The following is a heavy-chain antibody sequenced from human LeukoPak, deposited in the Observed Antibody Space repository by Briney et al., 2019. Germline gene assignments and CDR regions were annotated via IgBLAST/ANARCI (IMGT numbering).Heavy chain of an antibody. Sequence: AGGSLRLSCAASGFTFDDYAMHWVRQAPGKGLEWVSGITWNSGTIGYADSVKGRFTISRDNAKNFLYLQMNNLRAGDTGLYYCAKADYDNFGYYPDYWGQGTLVTVSS. D-gene: IGHD3-22*01. CDR1: GFTFDDYA. CDR2: ITWNSGTI. CDR3: AKADYDNFGYYPDY. V-gene: IGHV3-9*01. J-gene: IGHJ4*02.